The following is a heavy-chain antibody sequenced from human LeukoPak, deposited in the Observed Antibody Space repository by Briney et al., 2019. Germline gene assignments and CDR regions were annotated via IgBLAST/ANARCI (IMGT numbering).Heavy chain of an antibody. CDR3: ARDLLKDWNGYYYGMDV. CDR1: GFTFSSYS. J-gene: IGHJ6*02. CDR2: ISSSSSYI. V-gene: IGHV3-21*01. Sequence: PGGSLRLSCAASGFTFSSYSMNWVRQAPGKGLEWVSSISSSSSYIYYADSVKGRFTISRDNAKNSLYLQMNSLRAEDTAVYYCARDLLKDWNGYYYGMDVWGQGTTVTVSS. D-gene: IGHD1-1*01.